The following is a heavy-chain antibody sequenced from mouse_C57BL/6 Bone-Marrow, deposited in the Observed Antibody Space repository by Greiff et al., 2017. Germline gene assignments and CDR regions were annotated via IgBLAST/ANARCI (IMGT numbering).Heavy chain of an antibody. D-gene: IGHD2-2*01. CDR1: GYTFTSYW. CDR2: IDPSDSYT. Sequence: VQLQQSGAELVMPGASVKLSCKASGYTFTSYWMHWVKPRPGQGLEWIGEIDPSDSYTNYNQKFKGKSTLTVDKSSSTAYMQLSSLTSEDSAVYYCAREVYYGYFFDYWGQGTTLTVSS. CDR3: AREVYYGYFFDY. V-gene: IGHV1-69*01. J-gene: IGHJ2*01.